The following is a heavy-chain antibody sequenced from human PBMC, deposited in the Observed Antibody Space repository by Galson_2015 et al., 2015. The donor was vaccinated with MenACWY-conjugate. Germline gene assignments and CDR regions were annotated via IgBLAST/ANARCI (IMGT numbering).Heavy chain of an antibody. CDR1: GFSFNNYA. D-gene: IGHD3-10*01. Sequence: SLRLSCAVSGFSFNNYAMNWVRQGPGKGLEWVAAIRGRGGSTFYADSVRGRFSISRDIIKNTLYLQMNSLRAEDTAVYYCAKDQTFYYGSGNREVCDYWGQGTLVTVSS. V-gene: IGHV3-23*01. CDR3: AKDQTFYYGSGNREVCDY. CDR2: IRGRGGST. J-gene: IGHJ4*02.